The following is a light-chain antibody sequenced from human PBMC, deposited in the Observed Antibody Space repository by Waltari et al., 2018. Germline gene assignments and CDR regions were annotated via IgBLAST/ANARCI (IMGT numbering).Light chain of an antibody. CDR1: QSILYTSNDKNY. CDR2: WAS. CDR3: QKYDRRRT. J-gene: IGKJ1*01. Sequence: DIVMTQSPDSLAVSLGERATINCKSSQSILYTSNDKNYLAWYQQKPGQPAKLLIYWASTGESGGPDRFSGSGSGTNITLNISNLQAEDVAVYYGQKYDRRRTFGQGTKVEIK. V-gene: IGKV4-1*01.